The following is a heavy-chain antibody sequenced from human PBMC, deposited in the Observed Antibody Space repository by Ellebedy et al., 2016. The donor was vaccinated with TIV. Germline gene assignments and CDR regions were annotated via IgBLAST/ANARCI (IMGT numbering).Heavy chain of an antibody. CDR2: ISHDGSNE. CDR1: GFTFSSYA. J-gene: IGHJ6*02. V-gene: IGHV3-30*01. CDR3: TVWVGGMDV. Sequence: GESLKISCAASGFTFSSYAMHWVRQAPGKGLEWVAAISHDGSNEHYADSVKGRFTISRDSSKTTLYLQMNSLRPEDTAVYYTTVWVGGMDVWGQGTTVTVSS. D-gene: IGHD4-17*01.